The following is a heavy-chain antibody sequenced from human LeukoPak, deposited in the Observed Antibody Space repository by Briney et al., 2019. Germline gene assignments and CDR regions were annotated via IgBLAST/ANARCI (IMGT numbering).Heavy chain of an antibody. D-gene: IGHD2-15*01. Sequence: GGSLTLSCAASGFTFSSYAKSWARDAPGKGREWVTAISGCGDSRYYAHSLKRRFTTPRDNSKNTLYLQMRAEDTAVYYCAKAERILLPDYWGQGTLVTVSS. CDR3: AKAERILLPDY. CDR2: ISGCGDSR. J-gene: IGHJ4*02. CDR1: GFTFSSYA. V-gene: IGHV3-23*01.